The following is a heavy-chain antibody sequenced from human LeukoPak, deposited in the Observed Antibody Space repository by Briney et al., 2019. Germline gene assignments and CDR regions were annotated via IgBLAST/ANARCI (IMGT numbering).Heavy chain of an antibody. D-gene: IGHD3-10*01. CDR3: ARVKVRGVAYYMDV. CDR1: GYTFTGYY. Sequence: ASVKVSCKASGYTFTGYYMHWVRQAPGQGLEWMGWINPNSGGTNYAQKFQGRVTMTRDTSISTAYMELSRLSSDDTAVYYCARVKVRGVAYYMDVWGKGTTVTVSS. CDR2: INPNSGGT. V-gene: IGHV1-2*02. J-gene: IGHJ6*03.